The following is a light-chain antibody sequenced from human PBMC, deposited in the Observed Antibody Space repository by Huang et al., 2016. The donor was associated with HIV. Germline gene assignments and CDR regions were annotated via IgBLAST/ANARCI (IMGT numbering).Light chain of an antibody. V-gene: IGKV3-15*01. Sequence: EIVMTQSPATLSVSPGERVTLSCRASQSLSSQLAWYQQKRGQAPRLLIYCVSTRATDIPDRFSGSGSGTDFTLTINSLQSEDFATYYCQQYNDWPLTFGQGTEVEIK. J-gene: IGKJ1*01. CDR2: CVS. CDR3: QQYNDWPLT. CDR1: QSLSSQ.